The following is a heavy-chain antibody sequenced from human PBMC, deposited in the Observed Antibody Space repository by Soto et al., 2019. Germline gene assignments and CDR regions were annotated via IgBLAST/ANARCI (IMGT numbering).Heavy chain of an antibody. Sequence: ASVKVSCKASGYLFHSYDMSWVRQAPGQGLEWMGWMNPNSGKTGFAQMFQGRLTMTRDTSISTAYMELTSLTSEDTAVYYWARLNWSGSPRWCDFWGQGTLVTVSS. CDR2: MNPNSGKT. D-gene: IGHD1-1*01. CDR1: GYLFHSYD. V-gene: IGHV1-8*01. CDR3: ARLNWSGSPRWCDF. J-gene: IGHJ5*01.